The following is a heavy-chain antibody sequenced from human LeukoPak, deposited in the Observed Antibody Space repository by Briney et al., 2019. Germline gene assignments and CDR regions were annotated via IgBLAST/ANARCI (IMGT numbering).Heavy chain of an antibody. D-gene: IGHD2-2*01. CDR1: GFTFSSYG. CDR3: AKPVVPAAHLLDY. V-gene: IGHV3-30*18. Sequence: PGGSLRLSCVDSGFTFSSYGMHWVRQAPGKGLEWVAVISYDGSNKYYADSVKGRFTISRDNSKNTLYLQMNSLRAEDTAVYYCAKPVVPAAHLLDYWGQGTLVTVSS. J-gene: IGHJ4*02. CDR2: ISYDGSNK.